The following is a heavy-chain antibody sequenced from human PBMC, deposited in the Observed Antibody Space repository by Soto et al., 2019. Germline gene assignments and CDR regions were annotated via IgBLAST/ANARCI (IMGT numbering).Heavy chain of an antibody. V-gene: IGHV1-8*01. CDR1: GYTFTSYD. J-gene: IGHJ5*02. D-gene: IGHD2-2*01. CDR2: MNPNSGNT. CDR3: ARFVVVPAAMGAWFDP. Sequence: ASVKVSCKASGYTFTSYDINWVRQATGQGLEWMGWMNPNSGNTGYAQKYQGRVTMTRNTSISTAYMEQSRLRSEDTAVYYCARFVVVPAAMGAWFDPWGQGTLVTVSS.